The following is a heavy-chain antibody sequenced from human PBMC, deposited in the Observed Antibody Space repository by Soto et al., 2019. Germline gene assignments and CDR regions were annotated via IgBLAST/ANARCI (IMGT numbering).Heavy chain of an antibody. D-gene: IGHD5-12*01. CDR3: ARRDGYNMVLDY. J-gene: IGHJ4*02. CDR2: IIPIFGTA. V-gene: IGHV1-69*13. CDR1: GYTFTSYY. Sequence: APVKVSCKASGYTFTSYYMHWVLQAPGQGLEWMGGIIPIFGTANYAQKFQGRVTITADESTSTAYMELSSLRSEDTAVYYCARRDGYNMVLDYWGQGTLVTV.